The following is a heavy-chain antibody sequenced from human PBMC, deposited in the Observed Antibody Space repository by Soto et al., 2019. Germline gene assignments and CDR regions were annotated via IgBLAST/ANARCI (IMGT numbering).Heavy chain of an antibody. J-gene: IGHJ4*02. CDR2: INPNSGGT. V-gene: IGHV1-2*02. D-gene: IGHD3-16*01. Sequence: QVQLVQSGAEVKKPGASVKVSCKASGYTLTGYYMHWVRQAPGQGLEWMGWINPNSGGTNYAQKFQGRVTMTRDTSISTAYMELSRLRSDDTAVYYCARSLIAMRVGYYFDYWGQGTLVTVSS. CDR3: ARSLIAMRVGYYFDY. CDR1: GYTLTGYY.